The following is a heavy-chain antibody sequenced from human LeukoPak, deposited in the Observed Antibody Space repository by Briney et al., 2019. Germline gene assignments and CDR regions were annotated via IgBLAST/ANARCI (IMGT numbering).Heavy chain of an antibody. CDR2: IRKDAGKT. CDR1: GFSFSSYG. D-gene: IGHD6-19*01. Sequence: GGSLRLSCKASGFSFSSYGFHWVRQAPGKGLEWMAFIRKDAGKTYYADSVKGRFGISRDISKNTLYLQMNSLRAEDTAVYYCARVRLGEISGWYIFDDWGQGTLVTVSS. V-gene: IGHV3-30*02. CDR3: ARVRLGEISGWYIFDD. J-gene: IGHJ4*02.